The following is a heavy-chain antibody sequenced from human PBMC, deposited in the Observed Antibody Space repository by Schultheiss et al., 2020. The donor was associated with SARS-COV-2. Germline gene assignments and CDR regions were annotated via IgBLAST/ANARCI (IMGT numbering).Heavy chain of an antibody. CDR2: IYHIGAT. D-gene: IGHD4-17*01. Sequence: SETLSLTCSVSGDSISDNHWWSWVRQPPGKGLEWIGRIYHIGATNYNPSLKSRVTISLDKSKNQFSLELTSVTAADTAVYYCARDWGYGDPYWYFDLWGRGTLVTVSS. CDR3: ARDWGYGDPYWYFDL. V-gene: IGHV4-4*02. J-gene: IGHJ2*01. CDR1: GDSISDNHW.